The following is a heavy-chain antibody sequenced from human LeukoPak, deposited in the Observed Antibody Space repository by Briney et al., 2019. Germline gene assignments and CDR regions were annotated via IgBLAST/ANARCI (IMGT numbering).Heavy chain of an antibody. CDR2: IYHSGST. V-gene: IGHV4-30-2*01. CDR3: ASSGGPQLGGGRFDP. CDR1: GGSISSGGYS. J-gene: IGHJ5*02. D-gene: IGHD2-15*01. Sequence: SQTLSLTCAVSGGSISSGGYSWSWIRQPPGKGLEWIGYIYHSGSTYYNPSLKSRVTISVDRSKNQFSLKLSSVTAADTAVYYCASSGGPQLGGGRFDPWGQGTLVTVSS.